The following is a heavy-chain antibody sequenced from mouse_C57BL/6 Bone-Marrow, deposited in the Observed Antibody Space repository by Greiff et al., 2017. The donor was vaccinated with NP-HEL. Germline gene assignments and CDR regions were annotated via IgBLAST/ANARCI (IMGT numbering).Heavy chain of an antibody. CDR2: IRNKANGYTT. CDR1: GFTFTDYY. CDR3: ASPSTASYWYFDV. J-gene: IGHJ1*03. V-gene: IGHV7-3*01. D-gene: IGHD1-2*01. Sequence: EVKVVESGGGLVQPGGSLSLSCAASGFTFTDYYMSWVRQPPGKALEWLGFIRNKANGYTTEYSASVKGRFTISRDNSQSILYLQMNALRAEDSATYYCASPSTASYWYFDVWGTGTTVTVSS.